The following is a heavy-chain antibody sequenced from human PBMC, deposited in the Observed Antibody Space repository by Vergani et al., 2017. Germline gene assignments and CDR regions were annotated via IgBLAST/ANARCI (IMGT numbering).Heavy chain of an antibody. CDR2: IIPIFGTA. J-gene: IGHJ6*02. D-gene: IGHD2-2*01. CDR3: ARGEEPAAPPDYYYRMDV. V-gene: IGHV1-69*06. Sequence: QVQLVQSGAEVKKPGSSVKVSCKASGGTFSSYAISWVRQAPGQGLEWMGGIIPIFGTANYAQKFQGRVTITADKSTSTAYMELSSLRSEDTAVYYCARGEEPAAPPDYYYRMDVWGQGTTVTVSS. CDR1: GGTFSSYA.